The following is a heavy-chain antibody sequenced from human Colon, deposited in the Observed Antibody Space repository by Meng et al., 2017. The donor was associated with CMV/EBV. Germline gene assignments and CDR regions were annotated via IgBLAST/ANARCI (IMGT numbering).Heavy chain of an antibody. J-gene: IGHJ4*02. CDR3: ARGRGYCSGGSCYLDY. D-gene: IGHD2-15*01. CDR2: ISSSGHSI. Sequence: GGSLRLSCAASGFTFSSYGMNWVRQAPGKGLEWISYISSSGHSIYYADSVKGRFTISRDNAKNSLFLQMDSLRAEDTTVYYCARGRGYCSGGSCYLDYWGQGTLVTVSS. V-gene: IGHV3-48*04. CDR1: GFTFSSYG.